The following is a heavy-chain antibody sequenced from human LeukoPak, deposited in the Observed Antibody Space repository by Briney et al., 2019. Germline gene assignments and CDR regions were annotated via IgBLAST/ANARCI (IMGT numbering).Heavy chain of an antibody. CDR3: ARHVSDCGGDCPFDY. CDR1: GYRFTSYW. D-gene: IGHD2-21*02. J-gene: IGHJ4*02. CDR2: IYPGDSDT. Sequence: GESLKISCHGSGYRFTSYWIGWVRQMPGKGLEWMGMIYPGDSDTRYSPSFQGHVTISADKSISTAYLQWNSLKASDTAMYYCARHVSDCGGDCPFDYWGQGTLVTVSS. V-gene: IGHV5-51*01.